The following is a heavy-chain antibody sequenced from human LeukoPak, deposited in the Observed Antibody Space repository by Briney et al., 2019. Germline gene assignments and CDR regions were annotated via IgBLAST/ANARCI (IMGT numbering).Heavy chain of an antibody. V-gene: IGHV3-21*03. CDR2: ISSTSAHI. D-gene: IGHD5-12*01. CDR1: GFSFSTYS. CDR3: TTDLLKSGYDFPH. J-gene: IGHJ4*01. Sequence: PGGSLRLSCAASGFSFSTYSMNWVRQAPGKGLEWVSSISSTSAHIFHADSVKGRFSISRDNAKNSLYLQMNSLKTEDTAVYYCTTDLLKSGYDFPHWGQGTLVTVSS.